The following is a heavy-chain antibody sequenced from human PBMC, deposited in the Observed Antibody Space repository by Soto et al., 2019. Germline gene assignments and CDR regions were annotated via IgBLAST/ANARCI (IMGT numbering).Heavy chain of an antibody. CDR2: ISSSSSTI. J-gene: IGHJ4*02. V-gene: IGHV3-48*01. Sequence: PGGSLRLSCAASGFTFSSYSMNWVRQAPGKGLEWVSYISSSSSTIYYADSVKGRFTISRDNAKNSLYLQMNSLRAEDTAVYYCAKDLEYCTNGVCCTPGYYFDYWGQGTLVTVSS. CDR1: GFTFSSYS. CDR3: AKDLEYCTNGVCCTPGYYFDY. D-gene: IGHD2-8*01.